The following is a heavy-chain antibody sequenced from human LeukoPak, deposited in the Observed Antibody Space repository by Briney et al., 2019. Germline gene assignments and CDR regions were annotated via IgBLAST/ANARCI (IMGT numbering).Heavy chain of an antibody. V-gene: IGHV3-7*01. CDR3: ARPSWYVY. D-gene: IGHD6-13*01. J-gene: IGHJ4*02. CDR1: GFTYSSYW. Sequence: GWSLTLSCASSGFTYSSYWMSWLRQAAGKGREWVANIKQDWSETDYVDSVKGRFTISRDNAKNSLYLQMNSLRAEDTAVYYCARPSWYVYWGQGTLVTVSS. CDR2: IKQDWSET.